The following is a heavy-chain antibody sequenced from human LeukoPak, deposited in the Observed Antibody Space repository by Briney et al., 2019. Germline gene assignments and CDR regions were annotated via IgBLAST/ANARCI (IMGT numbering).Heavy chain of an antibody. J-gene: IGHJ3*02. CDR3: ARDRYYYDTSGPPLDI. D-gene: IGHD3-22*01. V-gene: IGHV4-39*07. Sequence: SETLSLTCTVSGGSISSSSYYWGWIRQPPGKGLEWIGSIYYSGSTYYNPSLKSRVTISVDTSKNQFSLRLSSVTAADTAVYYCARDRYYYDTSGPPLDIWGQGTMVTVSS. CDR1: GGSISSSSYY. CDR2: IYYSGST.